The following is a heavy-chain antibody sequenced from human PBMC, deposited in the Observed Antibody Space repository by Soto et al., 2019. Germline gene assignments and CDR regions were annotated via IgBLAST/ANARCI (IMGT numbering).Heavy chain of an antibody. Sequence: SETLSLACTVSGGSISSYYWSWIRQPPGKGLEWIGYIYYSGSTNYNPSLKSRVTISVDTSKNQFSLKLSSVTAADTAVYYCARHRRYYGDHSYFAYCGQGTLVTVSS. J-gene: IGHJ4*02. CDR1: GGSISSYY. CDR3: ARHRRYYGDHSYFAY. CDR2: IYYSGST. V-gene: IGHV4-59*08. D-gene: IGHD4-17*01.